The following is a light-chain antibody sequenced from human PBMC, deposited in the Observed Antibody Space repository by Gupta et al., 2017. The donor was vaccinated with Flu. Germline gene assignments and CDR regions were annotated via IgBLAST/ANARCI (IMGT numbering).Light chain of an antibody. CDR2: AAS. Sequence: DIQMTQSPSSVSASVGDRVTITCRASQGISNYLAWYQQKPEKAPRSLIYAASRVKSGVPTRFSGSGSGTDFTLTISSRQPEDFAKYYCQQQNFSPFTFGGGTKVDIK. CDR3: QQQNFSPFT. V-gene: IGKV1-16*01. CDR1: QGISNY. J-gene: IGKJ4*01.